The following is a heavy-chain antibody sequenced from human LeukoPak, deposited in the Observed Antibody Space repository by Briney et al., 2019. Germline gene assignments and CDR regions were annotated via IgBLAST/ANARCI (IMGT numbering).Heavy chain of an antibody. J-gene: IGHJ3*02. D-gene: IGHD3-10*01. Sequence: ASVKVSCKASGYTFTSYDINWVRQATGQGLEWMGWMNPNSGNTGYAQKFQGRVTITRNTSISTAYMELSSLRSDDTAVYYCARDTYYYGSGSSDAFDIWGQGTMVTVSS. V-gene: IGHV1-8*03. CDR3: ARDTYYYGSGSSDAFDI. CDR2: MNPNSGNT. CDR1: GYTFTSYD.